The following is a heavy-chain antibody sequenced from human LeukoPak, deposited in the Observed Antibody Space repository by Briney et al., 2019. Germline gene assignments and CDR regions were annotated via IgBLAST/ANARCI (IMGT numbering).Heavy chain of an antibody. Sequence: GGSLRLSCAASGFTFSIYAMSWVRQAPGKGLEWVSFISSSCSYICYADSVKGRFTISRDNAKNSLYLQMKSLRAEDTAVYYCARIRSDAFDIWGQGTMVTVSS. V-gene: IGHV3-21*01. CDR3: ARIRSDAFDI. CDR2: ISSSCSYI. CDR1: GFTFSIYA. J-gene: IGHJ3*02.